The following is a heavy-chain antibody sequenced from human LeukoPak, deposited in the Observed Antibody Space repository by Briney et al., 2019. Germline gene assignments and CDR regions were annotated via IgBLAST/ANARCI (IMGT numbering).Heavy chain of an antibody. J-gene: IGHJ4*02. CDR2: TSGSGGNP. V-gene: IGHV3-23*01. CDR3: GKETGIILVRGAVDY. Sequence: PGGSLRLSCAASGFPFSRYTMNWVRQAPGKGLEWVSVTSGSGGNPYYADSVKGRFTISRDNSKNTVYLHMNSLRAEDTALYYCGKETGIILVRGAVDYWGQGTLVTVSS. D-gene: IGHD3-10*01. CDR1: GFPFSRYT.